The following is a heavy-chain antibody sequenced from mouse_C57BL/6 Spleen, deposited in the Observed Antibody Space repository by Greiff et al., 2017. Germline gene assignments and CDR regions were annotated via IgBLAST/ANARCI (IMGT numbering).Heavy chain of an antibody. Sequence: VKLQQSGAELVKPGASVKISCKASGYAFSSYWMNWVKQRPGKGLEWIGQIYPGDGDTNYNGKFKGKATLPADKSSSTAYMQLSRLTSEDSAVYFCARSLRWLLGFAYWGQGTLVTVSA. V-gene: IGHV1-80*01. CDR1: GYAFSSYW. CDR2: IYPGDGDT. CDR3: ARSLRWLLGFAY. J-gene: IGHJ3*01. D-gene: IGHD2-3*01.